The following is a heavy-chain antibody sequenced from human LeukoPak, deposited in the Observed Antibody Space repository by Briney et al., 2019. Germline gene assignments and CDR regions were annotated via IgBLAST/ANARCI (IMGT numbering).Heavy chain of an antibody. Sequence: GGSLRLSCAASGFTFSSYAMSWVRHAPGRGLEWVSAIRGSGGSTYYADSVKGRFTISRDNSKNTLYLQMNSLRAEDTAVYYCAKDPQYSSGWYVDVTPKGYFDYWGQGTLVTVSS. J-gene: IGHJ4*02. CDR2: IRGSGGST. D-gene: IGHD6-19*01. CDR3: AKDPQYSSGWYVDVTPKGYFDY. CDR1: GFTFSSYA. V-gene: IGHV3-23*01.